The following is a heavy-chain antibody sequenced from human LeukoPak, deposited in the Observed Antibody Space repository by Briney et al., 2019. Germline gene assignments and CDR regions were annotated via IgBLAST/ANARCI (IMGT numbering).Heavy chain of an antibody. CDR3: ARGNSTVVTPYYYYYMDV. J-gene: IGHJ6*03. D-gene: IGHD4-23*01. V-gene: IGHV4-61*01. CDR2: IYYSGST. Sequence: PSETLSLTCTVSGYSISSGYYWGWIRQPPGKGLEWIGYIYYSGSTNYNPSLKSRVTISVDTSKNQFSLKLSSVTAADTAVYYCARGNSTVVTPYYYYYMDVWGKGTTVTISS. CDR1: GYSISSGYY.